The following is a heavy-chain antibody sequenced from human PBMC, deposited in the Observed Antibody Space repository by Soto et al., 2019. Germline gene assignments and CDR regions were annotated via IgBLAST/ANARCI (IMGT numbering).Heavy chain of an antibody. Sequence: ASVKVSCKTSGYTFSNYGITWVRQAPGQPLEWLGWISLYSDGTNYAQKFQGRVSMTTDTSTATAYMELRSLRSDDTAVYYCARVVPGAEAWFGPWGQGXLVTVYS. J-gene: IGHJ5*02. D-gene: IGHD2-2*01. CDR1: GYTFSNYG. CDR3: ARVVPGAEAWFGP. V-gene: IGHV1-18*01. CDR2: ISLYSDGT.